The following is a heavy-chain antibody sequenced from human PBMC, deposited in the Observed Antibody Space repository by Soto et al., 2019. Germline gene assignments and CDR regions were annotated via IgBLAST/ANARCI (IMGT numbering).Heavy chain of an antibody. J-gene: IGHJ5*01. V-gene: IGHV1-58*02. D-gene: IGHD1-1*01. CDR3: AADMAPTDMYNWFAS. CDR1: GFTFSSSA. CDR2: IVVGSGNT. Sequence: QTQLVQSGPEVKKPGTSVKVSCKASGFTFSSSAKQWVRQARGQRLEWIGWIVVGSGNTKYAQKFQERLTMTRDMSTSTAYMELSSLRSEDTAVYYCAADMAPTDMYNWFASWGQGTLVTVSS.